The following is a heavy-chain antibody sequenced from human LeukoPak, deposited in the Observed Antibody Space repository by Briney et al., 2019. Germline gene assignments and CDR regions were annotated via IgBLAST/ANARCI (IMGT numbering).Heavy chain of an antibody. CDR2: IIPIFGTA. J-gene: IGHJ4*02. V-gene: IGHV1-69*05. D-gene: IGHD1-26*01. CDR3: ARVGVGATGYYFDY. Sequence: ASVKVSCKVSGYTLTELSMHWVRQAPGQGLEWMGGIIPIFGTANYAQKFQGRVTITTDESTSTAYMELSSLRSEDTAVYYCARVGVGATGYYFDYWGQGTLVTVSS. CDR1: GYTLTELS.